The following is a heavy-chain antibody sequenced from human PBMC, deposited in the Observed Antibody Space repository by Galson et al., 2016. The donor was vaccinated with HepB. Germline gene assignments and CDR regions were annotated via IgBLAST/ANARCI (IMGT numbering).Heavy chain of an antibody. CDR3: ARDGWGAEI. V-gene: IGHV1-46*01. J-gene: IGHJ1*01. CDR1: GYKFIDYN. CDR2: MHPKESST. Sequence: SVKVSCKASGYKFIDYNIHWVRQAPGQGLEWMGMMHPKESSTTCAQKFEGRVTMTWETSTSTVYMELRSPRSDDSAIYFCARDGWGAEIWGQGTLVTVSP. D-gene: IGHD3-10*01.